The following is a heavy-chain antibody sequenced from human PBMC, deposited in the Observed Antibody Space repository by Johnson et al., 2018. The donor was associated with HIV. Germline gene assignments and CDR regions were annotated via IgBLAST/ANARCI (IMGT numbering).Heavy chain of an antibody. Sequence: VQLVESGGGFVQPGGSLRLSCAASGFTFSDYYMSWIRQAPGKGLEWLAFISYDGSNKHYAHSVKGRYSISRDNTKDTLSLQMNSLRVEDTAVYYCARGDWLTVVTSPDAFDIWGQGTMVTVSS. D-gene: IGHD4-23*01. CDR1: GFTFSDYY. J-gene: IGHJ3*02. V-gene: IGHV3-30*03. CDR3: ARGDWLTVVTSPDAFDI. CDR2: ISYDGSNK.